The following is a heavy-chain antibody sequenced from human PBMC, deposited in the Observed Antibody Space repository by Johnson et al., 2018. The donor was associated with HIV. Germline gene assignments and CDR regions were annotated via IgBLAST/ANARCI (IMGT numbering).Heavy chain of an antibody. J-gene: IGHJ3*02. CDR1: GFTFSNYG. V-gene: IGHV3-33*08. CDR3: ARELVRYAFDI. CDR2: VWYDGSNK. Sequence: QVQLVESGGGLVQPGGSLRLSCAASGFTFSNYGMHWVRQAPGKGLEWVAVVWYDGSNKYYADSVKGRFTISRDNAKNSLYLQMNSLRAEDTAVYYCARELVRYAFDIWGQGTMVTVSS. D-gene: IGHD3-9*01.